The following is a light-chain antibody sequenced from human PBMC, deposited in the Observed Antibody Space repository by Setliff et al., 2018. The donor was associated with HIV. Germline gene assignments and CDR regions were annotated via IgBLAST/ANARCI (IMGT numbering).Light chain of an antibody. CDR2: DVS. Sequence: QSVLTQPRSVSGSPGQSVTISCTGTNSDVGGYNFVSWYQHHPGKAPKLLIYDVSKRPSGVPDRFSGSKSGNTASLTISGLQAEDEADYYCCSYARGSTYVFGTGTKVTVL. CDR3: CSYARGSTYV. J-gene: IGLJ1*01. CDR1: NSDVGGYNF. V-gene: IGLV2-11*01.